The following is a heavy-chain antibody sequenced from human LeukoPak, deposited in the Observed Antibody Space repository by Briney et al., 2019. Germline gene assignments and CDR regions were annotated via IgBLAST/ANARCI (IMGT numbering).Heavy chain of an antibody. CDR3: ARGAYCGGDCYSPFDN. V-gene: IGHV1-2*06. CDR2: INPNSGGT. D-gene: IGHD2-21*02. Sequence: ASVKVSCKASGNTFIGYYMYWVRQAPGQGLEWMGRINPNSGGTNYAQKFQGRGNMTRDTSISTAYMEVSRLRSDDTAVYFCARGAYCGGDCYSPFDNWGQGTLVTVSS. J-gene: IGHJ4*02. CDR1: GNTFIGYY.